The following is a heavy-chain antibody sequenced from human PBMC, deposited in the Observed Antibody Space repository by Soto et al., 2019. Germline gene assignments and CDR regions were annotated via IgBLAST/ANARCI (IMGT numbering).Heavy chain of an antibody. CDR3: ASERVAEMATGVYVDN. D-gene: IGHD5-12*01. CDR1: GGTFSDLA. V-gene: IGHV1-69*01. Sequence: QVHLVQSGAEVKKPGSSVKVSCKTSGGTFSDLAFSWVRQAPRQGIEWVGGFIPLFGTTNYAREFQGRVSISAEESANTVYMEVSRLRSEDTAVYYCASERVAEMATGVYVDNWGQGTLVTVSS. J-gene: IGHJ4*02. CDR2: FIPLFGTT.